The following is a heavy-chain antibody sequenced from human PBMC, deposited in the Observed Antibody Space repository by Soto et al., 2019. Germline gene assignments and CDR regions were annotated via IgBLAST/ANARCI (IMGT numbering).Heavy chain of an antibody. CDR1: GFTFSSYS. J-gene: IGHJ4*02. CDR3: AKTPRQWLVYFDY. Sequence: PGGSLRLSCAASGFTFSSYSMNWVRQAPGKGLEWVSGISSSGGTTYYADSVKGRFTISRDNSKDTLHLQMNSLRAEDTAVYYCAKTPRQWLVYFDYWGQGALVTVSS. V-gene: IGHV3-23*01. CDR2: ISSSGGTT. D-gene: IGHD6-19*01.